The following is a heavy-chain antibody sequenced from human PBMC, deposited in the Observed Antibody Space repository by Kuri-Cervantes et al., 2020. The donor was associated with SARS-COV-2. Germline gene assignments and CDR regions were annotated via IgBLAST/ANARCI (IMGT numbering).Heavy chain of an antibody. D-gene: IGHD4-17*01. J-gene: IGHJ4*02. CDR3: AGSTSNGDYDGWFDY. V-gene: IGHV1-46*01. Sequence: ASVKDSCKTSGYTFTSYYMHWVRQAPGQGLEWMGIINPSGGSTSNAQKFQGRVTMTRDTSTSTVYMSLSSLRAEDTAVYYCAGSTSNGDYDGWFDYWGQGTLVTVSS. CDR2: INPSGGST. CDR1: GYTFTSYY.